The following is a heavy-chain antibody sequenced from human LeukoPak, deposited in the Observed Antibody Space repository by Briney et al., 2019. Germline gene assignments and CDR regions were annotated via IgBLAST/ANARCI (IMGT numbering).Heavy chain of an antibody. CDR2: INEDGGQR. V-gene: IGHV3-7*04. CDR3: AGGALDY. CDR1: GFTFSDYS. J-gene: IGHJ4*02. Sequence: GRSLRLSCVVSGFTFSDYSMSWVRQAPGQGLEWVDKINEDGGQRHFMGSVKGRFAISRDKVSDRLFHEFVCLSEEDAAVYYCAGGALDYCGQGGLVAVSS.